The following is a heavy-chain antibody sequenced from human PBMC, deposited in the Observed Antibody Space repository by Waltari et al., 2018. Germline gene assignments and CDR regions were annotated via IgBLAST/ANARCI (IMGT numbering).Heavy chain of an antibody. CDR3: AHISISVGSTHPGSFDV. CDR2: LYWNGDE. D-gene: IGHD1-26*01. Sequence: QITLKESGPTLVKPTQTLTLTCTFSGFSLTARGVGVGWIRQPPGKALEWIALLYWNGDERYRPSLKTRPTITKDTSKNQVVLRMTNLDPVDTATYFCAHISISVGSTHPGSFDVWGQGTVVLVSS. V-gene: IGHV2-5*01. CDR1: GFSLTARGVG. J-gene: IGHJ3*01.